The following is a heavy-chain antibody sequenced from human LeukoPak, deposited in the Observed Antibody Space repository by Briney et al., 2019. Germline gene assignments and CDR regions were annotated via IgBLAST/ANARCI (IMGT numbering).Heavy chain of an antibody. J-gene: IGHJ4*02. CDR1: GFTFTSYN. V-gene: IGHV3-21*01. D-gene: IGHD3-22*01. Sequence: PGGSLRLSCAASGFTFTSYNMNWVRPAPGKGLGWVSSISTSSSYIYYADSVKGRVTISRDKAPNSLYLQMISLRAEDTAVYYCARETYYYDSSGYYYPRGFDYWGQGTLVTVSS. CDR3: ARETYYYDSSGYYYPRGFDY. CDR2: ISTSSSYI.